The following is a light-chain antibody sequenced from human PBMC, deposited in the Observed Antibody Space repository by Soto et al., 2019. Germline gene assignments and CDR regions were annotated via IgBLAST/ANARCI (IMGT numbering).Light chain of an antibody. J-gene: IGKJ1*01. CDR2: GAS. CDR1: QSVTTQ. Sequence: IVFTQSPGTLSLSPGERAALSCRASQSVTTQLAWYQQKPGQAPRLIIHGASSRATGVPDRITGSGSGTDFTLSISRXEPEDFAVYYCQQYGGSTRTFGQGTKVDIK. CDR3: QQYGGSTRT. V-gene: IGKV3-20*01.